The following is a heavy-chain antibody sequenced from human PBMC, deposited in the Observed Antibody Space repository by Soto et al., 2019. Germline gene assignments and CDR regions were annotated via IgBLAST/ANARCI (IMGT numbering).Heavy chain of an antibody. CDR1: GFTFSSYA. CDR3: AKDRDITIYWFDH. Sequence: RRLSCAVSGFTFSSYAMSWVRQAPGKGLEWVSAISGSGGSTYYADSVKGRFTISRDNSKNTLYLQMNSLRAEDTAVYYCAKDRDITIYWFDHWGQGTLVTVSS. D-gene: IGHD3-3*01. J-gene: IGHJ5*02. CDR2: ISGSGGST. V-gene: IGHV3-23*01.